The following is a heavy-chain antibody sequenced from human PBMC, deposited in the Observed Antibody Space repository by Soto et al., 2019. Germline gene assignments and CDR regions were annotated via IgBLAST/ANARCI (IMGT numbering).Heavy chain of an antibody. CDR2: IYTSGST. J-gene: IGHJ5*02. Sequence: QVQLQESGPGLVKPSETLSLTCTVSGGSISSYYWSWIRQPAGKGLEWIGRIYTSGSTNYNPSLKSRVTMSVDTSKNQFSLKLSSVTAADTAVYYCARDIFSRVKSIAAAGCNWFDPWGQGTLVTVSS. V-gene: IGHV4-4*07. CDR3: ARDIFSRVKSIAAAGCNWFDP. D-gene: IGHD6-13*01. CDR1: GGSISSYY.